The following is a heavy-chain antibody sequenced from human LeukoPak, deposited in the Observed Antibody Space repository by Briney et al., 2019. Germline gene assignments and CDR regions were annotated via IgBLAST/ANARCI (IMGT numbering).Heavy chain of an antibody. CDR3: ARGIAAAGALDAFDI. Sequence: SETLSLTCTVSGYSISSGYYWGWIRQPPGKGLEWIGSIYHSGSTYYNPSLKSRVTISVDTSKNQFSLKLSSVTAADTAVYYCARGIAAAGALDAFDIWGQGTMVTVSS. J-gene: IGHJ3*02. CDR2: IYHSGST. CDR1: GYSISSGYY. V-gene: IGHV4-38-2*02. D-gene: IGHD6-13*01.